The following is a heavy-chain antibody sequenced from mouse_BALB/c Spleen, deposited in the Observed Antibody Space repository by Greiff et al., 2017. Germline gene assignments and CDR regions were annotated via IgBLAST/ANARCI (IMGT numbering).Heavy chain of an antibody. V-gene: IGHV5-6-4*01. CDR1: GFTFSSYT. CDR3: TREGGNYYAMDY. CDR2: ISSGGSYT. Sequence: DVKLVESGGGLVKPGGSLKLSCAASGFTFSSYTMSWVRQTPEKRLEWVATISSGGSYTYYPDSVKGRFTISRDNAKNTLYLQMSSLKSEDTAMYYCTREGGNYYAMDYWGQGTSVTVSS. D-gene: IGHD2-1*01. J-gene: IGHJ4*01.